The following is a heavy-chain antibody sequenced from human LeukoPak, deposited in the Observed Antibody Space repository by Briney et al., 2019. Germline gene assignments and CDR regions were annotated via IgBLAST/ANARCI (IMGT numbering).Heavy chain of an antibody. CDR3: AKNFLSGYDFWSGYFADY. J-gene: IGHJ4*02. D-gene: IGHD3-3*01. V-gene: IGHV3-23*01. Sequence: PGGSLRLSCAASGFTFSSYAMSWVRQAPGKGLEWVSAISGSGGSTYYADSVKGRFTISRDNSKNTLYLQMNSLRAADTAVYYCAKNFLSGYDFWSGYFADYWGQGTLVTVSS. CDR2: ISGSGGST. CDR1: GFTFSSYA.